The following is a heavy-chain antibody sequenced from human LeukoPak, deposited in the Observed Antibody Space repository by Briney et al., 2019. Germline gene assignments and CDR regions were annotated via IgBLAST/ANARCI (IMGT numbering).Heavy chain of an antibody. J-gene: IGHJ4*02. D-gene: IGHD2-21*02. V-gene: IGHV3-7*01. Sequence: GGSLRLSCAASGLTFSRYWMTWFRQAPGKGLEWVANIKQDGSEKYYVDSVKGRFTISRDNAKNSLYLQMNSLRAEDTAVYYCARDNQPLLSPPGYWGQGTLVTVSS. CDR3: ARDNQPLLSPPGY. CDR2: IKQDGSEK. CDR1: GLTFSRYW.